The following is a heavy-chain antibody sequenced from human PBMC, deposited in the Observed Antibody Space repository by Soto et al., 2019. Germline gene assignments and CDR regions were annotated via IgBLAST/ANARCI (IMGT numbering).Heavy chain of an antibody. Sequence: LSLTCSVSGDSVRSGDYYWSWIRQPPGKGLEWIGHVYFSGSTNYIPSLKSRLTLSVDTAKNQFSLKLNSVTAADTAVYYCARIPVDTYMIYWSDHWGQGTQVTVSS. D-gene: IGHD3-16*01. CDR2: VYFSGST. CDR1: GDSVRSGDYY. V-gene: IGHV4-61*08. CDR3: ARIPVDTYMIYWSDH. J-gene: IGHJ5*02.